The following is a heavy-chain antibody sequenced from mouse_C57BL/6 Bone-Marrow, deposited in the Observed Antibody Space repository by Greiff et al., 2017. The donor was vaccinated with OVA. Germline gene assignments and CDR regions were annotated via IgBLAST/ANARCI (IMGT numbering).Heavy chain of an antibody. CDR1: GYSITSGYY. Sequence: VQLKESGPGLVKPSQSLSLTCSVTGYSITSGYYWNWIRQFPGNKLEWMGYISYDGSNNYNPSLKNRISITRDTSKNQFFLKLNSVTTEDTATYYCARPYSNYWYFDVWGTGTTVTVSS. J-gene: IGHJ1*03. CDR3: ARPYSNYWYFDV. D-gene: IGHD2-5*01. V-gene: IGHV3-6*01. CDR2: ISYDGSN.